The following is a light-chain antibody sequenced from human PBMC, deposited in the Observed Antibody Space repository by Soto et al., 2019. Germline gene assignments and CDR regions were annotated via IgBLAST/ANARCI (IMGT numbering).Light chain of an antibody. J-gene: IGLJ2*01. CDR2: TNN. CDR1: RPSIGSNH. V-gene: IGLV1-47*02. Sequence: QSVLTQPPSASGTPGQRVTISCSGSRPSIGSNHVYWYQQLPGMAPKLLIYTNNQRPSGVPDRFSASKSGTSASLAISGLRYEDEADYYCAAWHDSRSGVIFGGGTKLTVL. CDR3: AAWHDSRSGVI.